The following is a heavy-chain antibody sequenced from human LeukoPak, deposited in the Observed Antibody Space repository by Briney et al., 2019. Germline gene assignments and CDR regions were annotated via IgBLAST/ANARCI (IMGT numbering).Heavy chain of an antibody. CDR3: ARAGGSWFPTIDY. CDR1: GGSISSYY. D-gene: IGHD6-13*01. CDR2: IYYNGSS. V-gene: IGHV4-59*01. J-gene: IGHJ4*02. Sequence: SETLSLTCTVSGGSISSYYWSWIRQPPGKGLEWIGYIYYNGSSNTYPSLKKRVTIFLDTSNNQSSLKLSSVTAADTAVYYCARAGGSWFPTIDYWGQGTLVTVSS.